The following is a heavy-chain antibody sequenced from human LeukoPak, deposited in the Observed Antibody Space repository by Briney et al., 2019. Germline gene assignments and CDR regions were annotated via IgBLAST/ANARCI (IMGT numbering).Heavy chain of an antibody. Sequence: ASVKVSCKSSVYTFTAYYIHWVRQAPGQGLEWRGWISANSGGTNYAQKFQGRVTMTRDTSISTAYMQLSRLRSDDTAVYYCARDWGDDSSAYFDYWGQGTLVTVSS. CDR1: VYTFTAYY. J-gene: IGHJ4*02. CDR3: ARDWGDDSSAYFDY. CDR2: ISANSGGT. V-gene: IGHV1-2*02. D-gene: IGHD3-22*01.